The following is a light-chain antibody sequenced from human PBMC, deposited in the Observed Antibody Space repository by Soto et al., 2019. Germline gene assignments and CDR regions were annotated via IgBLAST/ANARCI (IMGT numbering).Light chain of an antibody. Sequence: DIQMTQSPSTLSASVGDRVTISCRASQSVSAWLAWYQQKPGNAPKLLISDASSLKSGVPSRFSGSGYGPEFTLTSSSLQPEDFATYYCQQYRTYSLTFGGGTKVEIK. V-gene: IGKV1-5*01. CDR3: QQYRTYSLT. CDR2: DAS. J-gene: IGKJ4*01. CDR1: QSVSAW.